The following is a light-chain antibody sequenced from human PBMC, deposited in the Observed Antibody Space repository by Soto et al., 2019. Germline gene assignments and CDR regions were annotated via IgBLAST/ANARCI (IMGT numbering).Light chain of an antibody. J-gene: IGLJ1*01. Sequence: QPVLTQPASVNGSTGQSITISCTGTSSDVGGYNYVSWYQHHPGKAPKLMIFDVSNRPSGVSNRFSGSKSGNTASLTISGLQPEDEADYYCSSYTTSNTRQIVFGTGTKVTVL. CDR3: SSYTTSNTRQIV. V-gene: IGLV2-14*03. CDR2: DVS. CDR1: SSDVGGYNY.